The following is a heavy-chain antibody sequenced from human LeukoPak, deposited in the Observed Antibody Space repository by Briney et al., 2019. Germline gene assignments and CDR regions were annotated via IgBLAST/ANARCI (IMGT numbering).Heavy chain of an antibody. CDR2: IYYRGST. CDR3: ARDWGSSGGLGVGY. D-gene: IGHD6-19*01. J-gene: IGHJ4*02. Sequence: SETLSLTCAVYGVSFSGYIWSWIRQPPGKGLEWVGYIYYRGSTNYNPSLKSRVAVSVDTSKNHFSLNLRSVTAADTAVYYCARDWGSSGGLGVGYWGQGALVTVSS. CDR1: GVSFSGYI. V-gene: IGHV4-59*01.